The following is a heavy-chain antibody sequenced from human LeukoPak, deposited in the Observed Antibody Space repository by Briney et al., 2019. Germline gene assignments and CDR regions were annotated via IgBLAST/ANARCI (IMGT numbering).Heavy chain of an antibody. D-gene: IGHD6-13*01. CDR3: ARVFSPYSSSWYLSYYYGMDV. CDR1: GDSVSGYY. V-gene: IGHV4-59*02. J-gene: IGHJ6*02. Sequence: SESLSLTCIVSGDSVSGYYWNWIRQPPGKGLEWIGYTHHSGNTLYNPSLKSRVTTSVDTSKNQFSLNLSSVTAADTAVYYCARVFSPYSSSWYLSYYYGMDVWGQGTTVTVSS. CDR2: THHSGNT.